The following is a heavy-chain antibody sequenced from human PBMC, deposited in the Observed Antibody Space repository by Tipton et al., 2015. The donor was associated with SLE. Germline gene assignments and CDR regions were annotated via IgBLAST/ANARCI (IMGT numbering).Heavy chain of an antibody. J-gene: IGHJ6*03. Sequence: QSGAEVKKPGASVKVSCKASGYTFTSFGISWVRRAPGQGLEWMGWISAYNGKTNYAQRLQDRVTMTTDTSTGTAYMELRSLRSDDTAVYYCARGYCSSTSCPYYYYYMDVWGKGTTVTVSS. D-gene: IGHD2-2*01. CDR2: ISAYNGKT. CDR1: GYTFTSFG. CDR3: ARGYCSSTSCPYYYYYMDV. V-gene: IGHV1-18*01.